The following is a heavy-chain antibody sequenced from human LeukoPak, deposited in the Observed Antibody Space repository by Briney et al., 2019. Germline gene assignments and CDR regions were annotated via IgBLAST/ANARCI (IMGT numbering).Heavy chain of an antibody. CDR3: ATGTNFDY. V-gene: IGHV4-39*01. D-gene: IGHD1-1*01. Sequence: SETLSLTCTVSGGSISSSNYCWSWIRQPPGKGLEWIGNVFYSGTTYYYPSLKSRVTISVDTSKNQFSLKLSSVTAADTAVYYCATGTNFDYWGQGTLVTVSS. J-gene: IGHJ4*02. CDR2: VFYSGTT. CDR1: GGSISSSNYC.